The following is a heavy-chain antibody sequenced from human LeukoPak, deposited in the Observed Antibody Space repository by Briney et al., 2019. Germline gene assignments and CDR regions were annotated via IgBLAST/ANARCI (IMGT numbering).Heavy chain of an antibody. J-gene: IGHJ4*02. CDR1: GYTFTSYG. V-gene: IGHV1-18*01. D-gene: IGHD3-22*01. CDR2: ISAYNGNT. Sequence: ASVKVSCKASGYTFTSYGISWVRQAPGQGLEWMGWISAYNGNTNYAQKLQGRVTMTTDTSTSTDHMELRSLRSDDTAVYYCARDPYYYDSSGYPFDYWGQGTLVTVSS. CDR3: ARDPYYYDSSGYPFDY.